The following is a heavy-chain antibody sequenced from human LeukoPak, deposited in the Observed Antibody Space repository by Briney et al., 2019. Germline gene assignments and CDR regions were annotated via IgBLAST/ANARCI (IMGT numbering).Heavy chain of an antibody. CDR2: INHSGST. Sequence: KPSETLSLTCAVYGGSFSGYYWSWIRQPPGKGLDWIGEINHSGSTNYNPSLKSRVTISVDTSKNQFSLKLSSVTAADTAVYYCARSGRGYSYGYGRYYFDYWGQGTLVTVSS. CDR3: ARSGRGYSYGYGRYYFDY. CDR1: GGSFSGYY. D-gene: IGHD5-18*01. J-gene: IGHJ4*02. V-gene: IGHV4-34*01.